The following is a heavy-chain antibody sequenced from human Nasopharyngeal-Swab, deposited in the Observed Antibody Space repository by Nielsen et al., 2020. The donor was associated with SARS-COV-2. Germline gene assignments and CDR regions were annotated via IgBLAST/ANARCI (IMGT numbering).Heavy chain of an antibody. V-gene: IGHV3-9*01. D-gene: IGHD2-2*01. J-gene: IGHJ5*02. CDR1: GFPLTHYA. Sequence: GVSLRLSCAASGFPLTHYAMPWIRQAPGKGPGCVPPLGWTSVIGYAGSVEGLFTISRANAQKSLHLQLSGLKVEDTAFYYCVKDIGADPYQFRPHLWGQGTLVTVSS. CDR3: VKDIGADPYQFRPHL. CDR2: LGWTSVI.